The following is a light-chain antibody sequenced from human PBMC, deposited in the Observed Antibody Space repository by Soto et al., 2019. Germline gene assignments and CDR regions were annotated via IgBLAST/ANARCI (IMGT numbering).Light chain of an antibody. Sequence: DIQMTQSPSTLSASVGDRVTITCRASQSISSWLARYQQKPGKAPKLLIYKASILESGVPSRFSDSGSGTEFTLTISSLQPDDFATYYCQQYNSYSYTFGQGTKLEIK. V-gene: IGKV1-5*03. CDR3: QQYNSYSYT. J-gene: IGKJ2*01. CDR1: QSISSW. CDR2: KAS.